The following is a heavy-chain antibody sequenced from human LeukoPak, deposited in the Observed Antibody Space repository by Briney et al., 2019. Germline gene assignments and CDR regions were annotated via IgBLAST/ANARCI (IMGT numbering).Heavy chain of an antibody. CDR3: ARKHGPLRWWCWFIWFGP. CDR2: IIPILGIA. D-gene: IGHD2-21*01. J-gene: IGHJ5*02. CDR1: GGTFSSYA. Sequence: GASVKVSCKASGGTFSSYAISWVRQAPGQGLEWMGRIIPILGIANYAQKFQGRVTITADKSTSTAYVELSSLRPEDTAVYYCARKHGPLRWWCWFIWFGPWGQGTLGTVSS. V-gene: IGHV1-69*04.